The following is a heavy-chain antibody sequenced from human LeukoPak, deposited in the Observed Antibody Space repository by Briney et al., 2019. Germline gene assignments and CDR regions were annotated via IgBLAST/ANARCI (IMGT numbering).Heavy chain of an antibody. V-gene: IGHV4-59*01. J-gene: IGHJ4*02. CDR1: SGSISSYY. D-gene: IGHD6-19*01. CDR2: IYYSGST. CDR3: ARETTYSSGWYKFDY. Sequence: SETLSLTCTVSSGSISSYYCSWIRQPPGKGLEWIGYIYYSGSTNYNPSLKSRVTISVDTSKNQFSLKLSSVTAADTAVYYCARETTYSSGWYKFDYWGQGTLVTVSS.